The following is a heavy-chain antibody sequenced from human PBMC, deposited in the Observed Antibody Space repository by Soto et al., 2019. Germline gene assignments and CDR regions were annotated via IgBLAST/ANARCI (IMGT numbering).Heavy chain of an antibody. CDR2: IYYSGKS. Sequence: PSETLSLTCSVSGGSVSSDNYHWSWIRQPPGKGLEWIGYIYYSGKSNYNPSLKSRVTISVDTSKNQFSLNLRSVTAADTAVYYCAREDSGYVSYYYYGMDVWGQGTTVTVSS. CDR1: GGSVSSDNYH. D-gene: IGHD5-12*01. CDR3: AREDSGYVSYYYYGMDV. J-gene: IGHJ6*02. V-gene: IGHV4-61*01.